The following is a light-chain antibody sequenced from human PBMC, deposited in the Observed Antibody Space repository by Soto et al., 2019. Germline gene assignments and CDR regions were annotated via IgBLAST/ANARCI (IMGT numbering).Light chain of an antibody. CDR3: QQFGNPLTYT. CDR1: QSVSSSY. V-gene: IGKV3-20*01. Sequence: EIVLTQSPGTLSLSPGERATLSCRASQSVSSSYLAWYQQRPGQAPRLLMYRTSTRATGIPDRFSGSGSGTDFTLTISRLEPEDFAGYYCQQFGNPLTYTFGQGTKLEIK. J-gene: IGKJ2*01. CDR2: RTS.